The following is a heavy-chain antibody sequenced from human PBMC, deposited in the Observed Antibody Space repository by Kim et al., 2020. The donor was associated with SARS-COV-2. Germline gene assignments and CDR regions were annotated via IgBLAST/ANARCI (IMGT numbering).Heavy chain of an antibody. CDR1: GGTFSSYA. CDR3: ARSSLWCSTSCYFGNWFDP. V-gene: IGHV1-69*13. CDR2: IIPIFGTA. D-gene: IGHD2-2*01. J-gene: IGHJ5*02. Sequence: SVKVSCKASGGTFSSYAISWVRQAPGQGLEWMGGIIPIFGTANYAQKFQGRVTITADESTSTAYMELSSLRSEDTAVYYCARSSLWCSTSCYFGNWFDPWGQGTLVTVSS.